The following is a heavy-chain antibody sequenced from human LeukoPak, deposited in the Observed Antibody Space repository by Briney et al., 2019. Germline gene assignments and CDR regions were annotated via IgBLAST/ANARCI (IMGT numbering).Heavy chain of an antibody. CDR1: GYTFTSYY. J-gene: IGHJ4*02. D-gene: IGHD1-26*01. V-gene: IGHV1-69*13. Sequence: GASVKVSCKASGYTFTSYYIHWVRQAPGQGLEWMGGIIPIFGTANYAQKFQGRVTITADESTSTAYMELSSLRSEDTAVYYCARAYSGSYFNYFDYWGQGTLVTVSS. CDR2: IIPIFGTA. CDR3: ARAYSGSYFNYFDY.